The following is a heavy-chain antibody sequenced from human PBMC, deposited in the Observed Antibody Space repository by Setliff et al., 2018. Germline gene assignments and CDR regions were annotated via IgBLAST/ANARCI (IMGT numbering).Heavy chain of an antibody. D-gene: IGHD3-10*01. V-gene: IGHV4-39*01. CDR3: ARHDARGYYYYMDV. Sequence: SETLSLTCTVSGASISSSDFYWGWIRQPPGKGLEWIGSIYYSGTTYYNPSLKSPVTISIDTSKNQFSLKLSSVTAADTAIYYCARHDARGYYYYMDVWGEGTTVTVSS. CDR2: IYYSGTT. CDR1: GASISSSDFY. J-gene: IGHJ6*03.